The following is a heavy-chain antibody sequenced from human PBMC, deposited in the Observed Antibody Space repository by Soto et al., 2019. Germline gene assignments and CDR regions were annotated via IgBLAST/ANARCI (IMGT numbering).Heavy chain of an antibody. V-gene: IGHV1-69*13. Sequence: ASVKVSCKASGGTFSSYAISWVRQAPGQGLEWMGGIIPIFGTANYAQKFQGRVTITADESTGTAYMELSSLRSEDTAVYYCASGGPPAMASDYYYYGMDVWGQGTTVTVSS. CDR1: GGTFSSYA. D-gene: IGHD5-18*01. CDR2: IIPIFGTA. CDR3: ASGGPPAMASDYYYYGMDV. J-gene: IGHJ6*02.